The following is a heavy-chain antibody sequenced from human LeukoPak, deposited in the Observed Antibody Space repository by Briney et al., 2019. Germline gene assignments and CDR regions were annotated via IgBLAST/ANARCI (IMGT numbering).Heavy chain of an antibody. CDR1: GYTFTSYG. V-gene: IGHV1-18*01. CDR2: ISAYNGNT. D-gene: IGHD4-11*01. CDR3: ARDFKTVYSNYDLYYHYMDV. J-gene: IGHJ6*03. Sequence: ASVKVSCKASGYTFTSYGISWVRQAPGQGLEWMGWISAYNGNTNYAQKLQGRVTMTTDTSTSTAYMELRSLRSDDTAVYYCARDFKTVYSNYDLYYHYMDVWGKGTTVTVSS.